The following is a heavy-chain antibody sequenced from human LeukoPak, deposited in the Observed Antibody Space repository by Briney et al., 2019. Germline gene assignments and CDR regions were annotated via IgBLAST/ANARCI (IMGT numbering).Heavy chain of an antibody. CDR1: GFTFDDYG. J-gene: IGHJ4*02. CDR2: INWNGGST. CDR3: ARHLLWFGELSGGFDY. D-gene: IGHD3-10*01. Sequence: PGGSLRLSCAASGFTFDDYGMSWVRQAPGKGLEWVSGINWNGGSTGYADSVKGRFTISRDNAKNSLYLQMNSLRAEDTAVYYCARHLLWFGELSGGFDYWGQGTLVTVSS. V-gene: IGHV3-20*04.